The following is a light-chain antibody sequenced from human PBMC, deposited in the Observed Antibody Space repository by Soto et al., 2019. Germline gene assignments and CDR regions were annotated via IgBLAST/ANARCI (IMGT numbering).Light chain of an antibody. V-gene: IGLV2-23*01. J-gene: IGLJ2*01. Sequence: QSALTQPASVSGSPGQSITISCTGTSSDVTIYNLVSWYQQHPGKAPKLIIYAGNKRPSGVSNRFSGSKSGNTASLTISGLQAEDEAGYYCCSYAGSSTSYVVFGGGTKLTVL. CDR1: SSDVTIYNL. CDR2: AGN. CDR3: CSYAGSSTSYVV.